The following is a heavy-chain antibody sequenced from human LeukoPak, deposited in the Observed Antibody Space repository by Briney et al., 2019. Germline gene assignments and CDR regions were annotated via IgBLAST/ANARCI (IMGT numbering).Heavy chain of an antibody. CDR2: INHSGST. CDR3: ASSPHCSSTSCPVPFDY. J-gene: IGHJ4*02. D-gene: IGHD2-2*01. V-gene: IGHV4-34*01. Sequence: SETLSLTCTVSGGSFSGYYWSWIRQPPGKGLEWIGEINHSGSTNYNPSLKSRVTISVDTSKNQFSLKLSSVTAADTAVYYCASSPHCSSTSCPVPFDYWGQGTLVTVSS. CDR1: GGSFSGYY.